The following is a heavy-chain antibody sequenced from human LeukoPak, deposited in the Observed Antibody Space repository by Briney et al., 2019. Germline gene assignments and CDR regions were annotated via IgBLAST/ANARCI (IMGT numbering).Heavy chain of an antibody. V-gene: IGHV3-21*04. CDR1: GFTFSSYS. J-gene: IGHJ6*03. Sequence: GGSLRLSCAASGFTFSSYSMNWVRQAPGKGLEWVSSISSSSSYIYYADSVKGRFTISRDNAKNSLYLQMNSLRAEDTALYYCARRRRLRSADYYYYYYMDVWGKGTTVTVSS. D-gene: IGHD5-12*01. CDR3: ARRRRLRSADYYYYYYMDV. CDR2: ISSSSSYI.